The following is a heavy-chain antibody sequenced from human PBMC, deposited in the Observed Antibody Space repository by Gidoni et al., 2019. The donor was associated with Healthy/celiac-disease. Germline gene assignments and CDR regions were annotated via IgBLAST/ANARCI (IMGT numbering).Heavy chain of an antibody. V-gene: IGHV3-23*01. CDR1: GFTFSSYA. Sequence: EVQLLESGGGLVQPGGSLRLSCAASGFTFSSYAMSWVRQAPGKGLEWVSAISGSGGSTYYADSVKGRFTISRDNSKNTLYLQMNSLRAEDTAVYYCAKEGGIGYCSGGSCYSDYWGQGTLVTVSS. CDR3: AKEGGIGYCSGGSCYSDY. D-gene: IGHD2-15*01. J-gene: IGHJ4*02. CDR2: ISGSGGST.